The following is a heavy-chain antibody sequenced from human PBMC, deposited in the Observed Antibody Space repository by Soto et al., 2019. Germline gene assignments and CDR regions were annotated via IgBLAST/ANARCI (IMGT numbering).Heavy chain of an antibody. Sequence: SETLSLTCTVSGGSISSYYWSWIRQPPGKGLEWIGYIYYSGSTNYNPSLKSRVTISVDTSKNQFSLKLSSVTAVDTAVYYCARNTGTYLGYYYGMDVWGQGTTVTVSS. J-gene: IGHJ6*02. CDR2: IYYSGST. CDR3: ARNTGTYLGYYYGMDV. CDR1: GGSISSYY. V-gene: IGHV4-59*01. D-gene: IGHD1-7*01.